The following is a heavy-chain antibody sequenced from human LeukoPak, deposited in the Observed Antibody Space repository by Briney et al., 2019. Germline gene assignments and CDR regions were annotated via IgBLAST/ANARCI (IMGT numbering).Heavy chain of an antibody. CDR3: ARSAYGSRGRYFDY. CDR1: GYRFTDYW. V-gene: IGHV5-51*01. D-gene: IGHD6-13*01. Sequence: GESLKISCKGFGYRFTDYWIGWVRQMPGKGLEWMGLIYPGDSDTRYSASFRGQVTISADKSITTAYLQCSSLKASDTATYFCARSAYGSRGRYFDYWGQGTLVTVS. CDR2: IYPGDSDT. J-gene: IGHJ4*02.